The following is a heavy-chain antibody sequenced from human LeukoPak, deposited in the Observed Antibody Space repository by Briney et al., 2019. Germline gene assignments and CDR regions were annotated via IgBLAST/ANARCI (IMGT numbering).Heavy chain of an antibody. CDR3: AKNMWIAPAGSIFDY. Sequence: GGSLRLSCAASGFTFSTYAMTWVRGAPGKGLEWVSAISGSGGSTYYADSVMGRFTISRDNSKNTLYLQMNSLRAEDTAVYYCAKNMWIAPAGSIFDYWGQGTLVTVSS. D-gene: IGHD6-13*01. CDR2: ISGSGGST. V-gene: IGHV3-23*01. CDR1: GFTFSTYA. J-gene: IGHJ4*02.